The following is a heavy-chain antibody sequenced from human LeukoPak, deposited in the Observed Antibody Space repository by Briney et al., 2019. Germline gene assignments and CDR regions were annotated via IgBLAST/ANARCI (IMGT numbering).Heavy chain of an antibody. D-gene: IGHD3-9*01. CDR1: GFTFSSHW. Sequence: GRSLRLSFVVSGFTFSSHWMSWVRQAPGKGLEWVANIKEDGSEKYYVDSVKGRFTISRDNAKKSLYLQMDSLRAEDTAVYYCATHGYSELRYFDWSTNEWGQGTLDTVSS. V-gene: IGHV3-7*01. J-gene: IGHJ4*02. CDR3: ATHGYSELRYFDWSTNE. CDR2: IKEDGSEK.